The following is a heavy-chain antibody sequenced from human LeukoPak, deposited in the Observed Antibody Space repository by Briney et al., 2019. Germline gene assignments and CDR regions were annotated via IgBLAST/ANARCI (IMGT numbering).Heavy chain of an antibody. CDR1: GGSISSYY. Sequence: SETLSLTCTVSGGSISSYYWSWIRRPPGKGLEWIGSIYHSGSSYYNPSLKSRVTISVDTSKNQFSLKLRSVTAADTAVYHCARAETFSSGWYDPFLDYWGQGTLVTVST. D-gene: IGHD6-19*01. CDR2: IYHSGSS. J-gene: IGHJ4*02. V-gene: IGHV4-38-2*02. CDR3: ARAETFSSGWYDPFLDY.